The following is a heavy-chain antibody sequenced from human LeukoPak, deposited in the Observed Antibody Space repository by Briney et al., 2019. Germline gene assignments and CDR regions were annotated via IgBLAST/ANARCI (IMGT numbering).Heavy chain of an antibody. V-gene: IGHV3-7*01. J-gene: IGHJ4*02. CDR2: IRQDGSVQ. CDR3: IFTTRSRGFDY. Sequence: GGSLRLSCAASGFTLSSYWMSWVRQAPGKGLEWVANIRQDGSVQNYVDSVKGRFTISRDNPKNSVYLQMSSLRAEDTAVYYCIFTTRSRGFDYWGQGTLVTVSS. D-gene: IGHD1-1*01. CDR1: GFTLSSYW.